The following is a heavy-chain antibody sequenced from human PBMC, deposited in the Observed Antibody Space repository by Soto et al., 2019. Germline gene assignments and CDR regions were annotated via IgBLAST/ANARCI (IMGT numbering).Heavy chain of an antibody. J-gene: IGHJ4*02. Sequence: GGSLRLSCAASGFTFSSYSMNWVRQAPGKGLEWVSSISSSSSYIYYADSVKGRFTISRDNAKNSLYLQMNSLRAEDTAVYYCESEVRAGTPPNDYWGQGTLVTVSS. CDR2: ISSSSSYI. V-gene: IGHV3-21*01. CDR1: GFTFSSYS. D-gene: IGHD6-19*01. CDR3: ESEVRAGTPPNDY.